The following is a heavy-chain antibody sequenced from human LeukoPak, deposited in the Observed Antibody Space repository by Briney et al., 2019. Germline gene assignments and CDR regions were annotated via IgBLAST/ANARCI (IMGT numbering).Heavy chain of an antibody. CDR1: GYTFTKYY. D-gene: IGHD3-22*01. CDR3: ARESLGSYKTVVIVARGHDAFDM. V-gene: IGHV1-46*01. Sequence: GASVKVSCEASGYTFTKYYIHWVRQAPGQGLEWMGIINPSAGSTNYAQKFQGRVTLTRDTSTSTVYMNVSNLRSEDTAVYYCARESLGSYKTVVIVARGHDAFDMWGQGTVVTVSS. CDR2: INPSAGST. J-gene: IGHJ3*02.